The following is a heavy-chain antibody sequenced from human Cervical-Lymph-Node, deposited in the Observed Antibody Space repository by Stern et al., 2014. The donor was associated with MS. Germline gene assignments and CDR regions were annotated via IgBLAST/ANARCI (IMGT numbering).Heavy chain of an antibody. D-gene: IGHD3-3*01. CDR1: GFTFSSYS. V-gene: IGHV3-48*02. CDR3: ARGYDFWSGSNYYYGMDV. CDR2: ISSSSSTI. J-gene: IGHJ6*02. Sequence: EVQLVESGGGLVQPGGSLRLSCAASGFTFSSYSMNWVRQAPGKGLEWVSYISSSSSTIYYADSVKGRFTISRDNAKNSLYLQMNSLRDEDTAVYYCARGYDFWSGSNYYYGMDVWGQGTTVTVSS.